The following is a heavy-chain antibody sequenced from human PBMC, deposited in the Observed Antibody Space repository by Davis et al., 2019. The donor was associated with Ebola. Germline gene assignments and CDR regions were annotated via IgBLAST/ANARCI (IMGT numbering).Heavy chain of an antibody. D-gene: IGHD6-19*01. Sequence: GESLKIPCAASGFTFSSFAMRWVRQAPGKGLEWVSFISYDGANTYYADSVKGRFTISRDNANSTLYLQMNRLRSEDTAVYYCALRVAGDYWGQGTLVTVSS. CDR2: ISYDGANT. CDR1: GFTFSSFA. CDR3: ALRVAGDY. J-gene: IGHJ4*02. V-gene: IGHV3-30*03.